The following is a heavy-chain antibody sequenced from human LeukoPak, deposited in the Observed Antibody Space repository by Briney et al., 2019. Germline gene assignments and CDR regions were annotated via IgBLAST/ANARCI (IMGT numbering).Heavy chain of an antibody. D-gene: IGHD3-9*01. CDR1: GGSISSYY. J-gene: IGHJ5*02. Sequence: SSETLSLTCTVSGGSISSYYWSWIRQPPGKGLEWIGYIYYSGSTNYNPSLKSRVTISVDTSKNQFSLKLSSVTAADTAVYYCARGLINFDWAFDPWGQGTLVTVSS. CDR2: IYYSGST. V-gene: IGHV4-59*01. CDR3: ARGLINFDWAFDP.